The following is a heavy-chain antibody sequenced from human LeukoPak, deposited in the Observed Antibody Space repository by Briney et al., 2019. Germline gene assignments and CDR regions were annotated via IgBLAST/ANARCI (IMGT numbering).Heavy chain of an antibody. D-gene: IGHD3-10*01. V-gene: IGHV4-34*01. CDR2: INHSGST. CDR3: ARGDAPMVLGVVRYYYYYMDV. J-gene: IGHJ6*03. CDR1: GGSFSGYY. Sequence: PSETLSLTCAVYGGSFSGYYWSWIRQPPGKGLEWIGEINHSGSTNYNPSLKSRVTISVDTSKNQFSLKLSSVTAADTAVYYCARGDAPMVLGVVRYYYYYMDVWGKGTTVTVSS.